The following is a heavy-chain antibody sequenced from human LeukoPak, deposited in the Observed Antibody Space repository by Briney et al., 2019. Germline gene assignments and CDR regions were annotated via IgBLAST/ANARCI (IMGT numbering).Heavy chain of an antibody. Sequence: GGSLRLSCAASGFTFSSYAMSWVRQAPGKGLERVANIKQDGSEKYYVDSVKGRFTISKDNAKNSLYLQMNSLRAEDTAVYYCAKLVVPAAVIDYWGQGTLVTVSS. V-gene: IGHV3-7*01. D-gene: IGHD2-2*01. J-gene: IGHJ4*02. CDR1: GFTFSSYA. CDR3: AKLVVPAAVIDY. CDR2: IKQDGSEK.